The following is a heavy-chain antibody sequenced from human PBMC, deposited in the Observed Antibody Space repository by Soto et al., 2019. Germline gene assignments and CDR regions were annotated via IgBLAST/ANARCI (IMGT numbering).Heavy chain of an antibody. J-gene: IGHJ4*02. CDR2: ISSSSSYI. CDR3: ARDLYSSSARYFDY. Sequence: ESGGGLVKPGGSLRLSCAASGFTFSSYSMNWVRQAPGKGLEWVSSISSSSSYIYYADSVKGRFTISRDNAKNSLYLQMNSLRAEDTAGYYCARDLYSSSARYFDYWGQGTLVSVSS. CDR1: GFTFSSYS. D-gene: IGHD6-6*01. V-gene: IGHV3-21*01.